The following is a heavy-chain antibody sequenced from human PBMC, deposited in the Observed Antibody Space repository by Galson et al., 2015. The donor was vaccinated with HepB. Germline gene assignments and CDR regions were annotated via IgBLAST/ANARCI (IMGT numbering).Heavy chain of an antibody. J-gene: IGHJ4*02. CDR1: GDSVSNNNAA. CDR2: TCYRSMWYT. V-gene: IGHV6-1*01. Sequence: CAISGDSVSNNNAAWNWIRQSPSRGLEWLGRTCYRSMWYTDYAPSVKSRITVNPYTSTNQFSLEVTSVTPDDTAVYFCAREEAGTYCFDNWGQGILVTVSS. D-gene: IGHD6-19*01. CDR3: AREEAGTYCFDN.